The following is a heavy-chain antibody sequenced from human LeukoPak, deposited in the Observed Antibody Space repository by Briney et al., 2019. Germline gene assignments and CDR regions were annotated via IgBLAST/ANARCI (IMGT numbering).Heavy chain of an antibody. CDR3: ARDYDILTGYNYDAFDI. CDR1: GGTFSGYA. V-gene: IGHV1-69*13. D-gene: IGHD3-9*01. Sequence: GASVKVSCKASGGTFSGYAISWVRQAPGQGLEWMGGIIPIFGTANYAQKFQGRVTITADESTSTAYMELSSLRSEDTAVYYCARDYDILTGYNYDAFDIWGQGTMVTVSS. J-gene: IGHJ3*02. CDR2: IIPIFGTA.